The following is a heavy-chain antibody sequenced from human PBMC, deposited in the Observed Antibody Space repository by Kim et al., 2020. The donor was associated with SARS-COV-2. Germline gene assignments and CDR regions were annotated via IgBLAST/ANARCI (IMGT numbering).Heavy chain of an antibody. V-gene: IGHV3-9*02. Sequence: GGSLRLFCAASGFTSNIYAMHWVRQVPGKGLEWVAGFNLDIIRTGYSDSVRGRFTIFSDNAKNSLYLQMNSLRVDDTGLYFCVRDTSPGGADVWGQGTTV. CDR1: GFTSNIYA. D-gene: IGHD3-16*01. J-gene: IGHJ6*02. CDR3: VRDTSPGGADV. CDR2: FNLDIIRT.